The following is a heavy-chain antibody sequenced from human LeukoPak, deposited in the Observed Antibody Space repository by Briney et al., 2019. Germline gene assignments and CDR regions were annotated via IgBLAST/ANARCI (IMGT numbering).Heavy chain of an antibody. CDR2: ISGSGGST. CDR3: AGCTATVTTTSHYFDY. J-gene: IGHJ4*02. V-gene: IGHV3-23*01. D-gene: IGHD4-17*01. Sequence: GGSLRLSCAASGFTFSSYAMSWVRQAPGKGLEWDSAISGSGGSTYYADSVKGRFTISRDNSKNTLYLQMNSLRAEDTAVYYCAGCTATVTTTSHYFDYWGQGTLVTVSS. CDR1: GFTFSSYA.